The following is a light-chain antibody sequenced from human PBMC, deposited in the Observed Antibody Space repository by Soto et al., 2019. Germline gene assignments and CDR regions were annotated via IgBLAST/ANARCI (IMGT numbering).Light chain of an antibody. V-gene: IGKV1-9*01. J-gene: IGKJ4*01. Sequence: DLQLTQSPSFLSASVGDRVTLTCRASQDVSSSLAWYQQKPGEDPNLLIYAASTFQSGVPSRLSGSGSGTEFTLTIRSLQPEDSATYYCQQHIRFPLISGGGTKVEIK. CDR1: QDVSSS. CDR2: AAS. CDR3: QQHIRFPLI.